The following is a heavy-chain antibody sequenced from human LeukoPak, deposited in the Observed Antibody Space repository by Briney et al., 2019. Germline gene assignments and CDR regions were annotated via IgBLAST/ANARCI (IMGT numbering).Heavy chain of an antibody. Sequence: SETLSLTCAVYVGSFSGYYWTGIRRPPGKGREGIGEVNQKGNTNYNPSLKGRVTTSVDASKNQFSLKLSSVTAADTAVYYCARAQSVDYDFISVSGAFDIWGQGTKVTVSS. CDR2: VNQKGNT. CDR3: ARAQSVDYDFISVSGAFDI. J-gene: IGHJ3*02. CDR1: VGSFSGYY. D-gene: IGHD3-3*01. V-gene: IGHV4-34*01.